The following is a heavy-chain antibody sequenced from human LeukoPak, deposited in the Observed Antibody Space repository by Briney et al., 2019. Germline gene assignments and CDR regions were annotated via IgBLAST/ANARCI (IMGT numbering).Heavy chain of an antibody. D-gene: IGHD3-22*01. CDR2: ISGSGDTV. CDR3: AREFTMIVVVGVFDI. J-gene: IGHJ3*02. V-gene: IGHV3-11*01. Sequence: SGGSLRLSCAASGFSFNAYYMTWIRQAPGKGLEWLSSISGSGDTVYCADSVRGRFTVSRDNARSSLYLQIDGLRAEDTAFYYCAREFTMIVVVGVFDIWGQGTLVTVSS. CDR1: GFSFNAYY.